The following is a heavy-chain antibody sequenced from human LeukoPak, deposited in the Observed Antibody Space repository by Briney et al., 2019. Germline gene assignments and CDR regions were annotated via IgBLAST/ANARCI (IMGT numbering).Heavy chain of an antibody. CDR1: GGSISSGAYY. J-gene: IGHJ4*02. V-gene: IGHV4-30-4*01. CDR3: ARERGYYDSSGYYENDY. CDR2: IYYSGST. Sequence: PSETLSLTCTVSGGSISSGAYYWSWIRQPPGKGLDWIGYIYYSGSTYYNPSLKSRVTISVDTYKNQFSLKLSSVTAADTAVYYCARERGYYDSSGYYENDYWGQGTLVTVSS. D-gene: IGHD3-22*01.